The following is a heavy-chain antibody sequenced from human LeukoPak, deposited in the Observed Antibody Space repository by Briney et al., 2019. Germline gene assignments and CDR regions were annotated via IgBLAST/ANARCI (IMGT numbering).Heavy chain of an antibody. V-gene: IGHV4-34*09. Sequence: LRLSCAASGFTFSSYAMSWVRQPPGKGLEWIGEINHSGSTNYNPSLKSRVTISVDTSKNQFSLKLSSVTAADTAVYYCAREGLPYYYDSSGDARIDYWGQGTLVTVSS. CDR3: AREGLPYYYDSSGDARIDY. CDR2: INHSGST. CDR1: GFTFSSYA. J-gene: IGHJ4*02. D-gene: IGHD3-22*01.